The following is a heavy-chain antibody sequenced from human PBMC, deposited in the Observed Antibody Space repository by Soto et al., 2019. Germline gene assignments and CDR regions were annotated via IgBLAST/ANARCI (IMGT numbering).Heavy chain of an antibody. V-gene: IGHV4-30-4*01. CDR2: IYYSGDT. D-gene: IGHD5-12*01. CDR3: VRVRGAVGGDIAIDY. CDR1: GGSISSGDYY. J-gene: IGHJ4*02. Sequence: QVQLQESGPGLVKPSQTLSLTCTVSGGSISSGDYYWSWIRQPPGKGLEWIGYIYYSGDTYYNPSLKSRVTLSGDTSKNQVSLKLSSVTAADTAVYYCVRVRGAVGGDIAIDYWGQGTLVTVSS.